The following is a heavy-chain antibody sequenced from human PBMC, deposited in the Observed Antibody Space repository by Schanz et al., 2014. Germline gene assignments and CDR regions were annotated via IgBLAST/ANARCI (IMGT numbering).Heavy chain of an antibody. V-gene: IGHV1-46*01. CDR2: INPSAGST. Sequence: QVQLVQSGAEVKKPGASVKISCKTSGYTFTTYYMHWVRQAPGQGLEWMGIINPSAGSTHYAQRFRGRVTMTRDTSPSTGYLEISRLRSEDTAMYYCARDPLTGVERFDFWGQGTRVTVST. J-gene: IGHJ4*02. CDR3: ARDPLTGVERFDF. D-gene: IGHD7-27*01. CDR1: GYTFTTYY.